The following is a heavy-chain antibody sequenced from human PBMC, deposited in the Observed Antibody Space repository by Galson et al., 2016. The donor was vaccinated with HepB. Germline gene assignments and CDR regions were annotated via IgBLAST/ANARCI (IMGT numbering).Heavy chain of an antibody. CDR3: ARVGVAARWYNGMDV. V-gene: IGHV4-61*02. D-gene: IGHD6-6*01. CDR1: GGSINNGSYY. Sequence: TLSLTCTVSGGSINNGSYYWTWIRQPAGKGLEWLGRIYTSGSTNYKPSLKSRVTISVDTSKNQFSLKLSSVTAADTALYYCARVGVAARWYNGMDVWGKGTTVTVSS. CDR2: IYTSGST. J-gene: IGHJ6*04.